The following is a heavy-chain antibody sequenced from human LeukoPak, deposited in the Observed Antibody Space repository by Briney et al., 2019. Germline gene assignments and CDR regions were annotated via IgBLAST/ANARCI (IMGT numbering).Heavy chain of an antibody. CDR2: IYSGGST. V-gene: IGHV3-66*01. Sequence: GGSLRLSCAASGFTVSNNYMSWVRQAPGKGLEWVSVIYSGGSTYYADSVKGRFTISRDNFKNTLYLQMNSLRAEDTAVYYCARSREYSSSYPTPPYYGMDVWGQGTTVTVSS. CDR3: ARSREYSSSYPTPPYYGMDV. J-gene: IGHJ6*02. D-gene: IGHD6-13*01. CDR1: GFTVSNNY.